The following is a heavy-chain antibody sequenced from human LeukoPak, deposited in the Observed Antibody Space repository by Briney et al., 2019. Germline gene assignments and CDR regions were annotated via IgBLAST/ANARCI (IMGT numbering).Heavy chain of an antibody. CDR1: GGSISSGGYS. D-gene: IGHD3-10*01. Sequence: SETLSLTCAVSGGSISSGGYSWSWIRQPPGKGLEWIGYIYYSGSTNYNPSLKSRVTISVDTSKNQFSLKLSSVTAADTAVYYCARRDIASYYYGSGSLRPFDYWGQGTLVTVSS. CDR3: ARRDIASYYYGSGSLRPFDY. V-gene: IGHV4-61*08. J-gene: IGHJ4*02. CDR2: IYYSGST.